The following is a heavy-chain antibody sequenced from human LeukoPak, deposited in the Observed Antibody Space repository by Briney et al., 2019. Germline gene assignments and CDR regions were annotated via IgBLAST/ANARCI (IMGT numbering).Heavy chain of an antibody. CDR2: IYHSAST. V-gene: IGHV4-4*02. CDR3: ARSSTRSGVDFDY. D-gene: IGHD3-10*01. CDR1: GGSISSNNW. J-gene: IGHJ4*02. Sequence: PSETLSLTCAVSGGSISSNNWWSWVRQPPGKGLEWIGEIYHSASTNYNPSLKSRVTISVDKSKNQLSLKVSSVTAADTAVYYCARSSTRSGVDFDYWGQGTLVTVSS.